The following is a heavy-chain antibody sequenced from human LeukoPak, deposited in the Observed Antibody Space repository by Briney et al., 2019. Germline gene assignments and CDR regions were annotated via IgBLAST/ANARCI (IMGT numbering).Heavy chain of an antibody. V-gene: IGHV1-46*01. CDR1: GYTFTSYY. J-gene: IGHJ3*02. D-gene: IGHD3-10*01. CDR3: ARVRSRVRGAFDI. Sequence: GASVKVSCKASGYTFTSYYMHWVRQAPGQGLEWMGTINPSGGSTSYAQKIQGRVTMTRDTSTSTVYMELSSLRSEDTAVYYCARVRSRVRGAFDIWGQGTMVTVSS. CDR2: INPSGGST.